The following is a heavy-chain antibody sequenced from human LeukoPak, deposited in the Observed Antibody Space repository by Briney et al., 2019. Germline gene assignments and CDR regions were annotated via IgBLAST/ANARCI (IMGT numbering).Heavy chain of an antibody. Sequence: GGSLRLSCAASGFSFSGYGMSWVRQAPGKGLECVSSLSDNGGITLYAGSVKGRFTISRDNAKNSLYLQLNSLRAEDTAVYYCARDPYSGSYSDYYYYYMDVWGKGTTVTVSS. D-gene: IGHD1-26*01. J-gene: IGHJ6*03. CDR2: LSDNGGIT. CDR1: GFSFSGYG. CDR3: ARDPYSGSYSDYYYYYMDV. V-gene: IGHV3-23*01.